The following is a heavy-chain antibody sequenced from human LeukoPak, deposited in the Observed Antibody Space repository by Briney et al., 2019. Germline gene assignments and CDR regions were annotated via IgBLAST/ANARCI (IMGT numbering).Heavy chain of an antibody. D-gene: IGHD2-21*01. CDR1: GGSISSYY. J-gene: IGHJ4*02. CDR2: IYYSGST. V-gene: IGHV4-59*01. CDR3: ARVASVYYSLLLDY. Sequence: SETLSLTCTVSGGSISSYYWSWIRQPPGKGLEWIGYIYYSGSTNYNPSLKSRVTISEDTSKNQFSLKLSSVTAADTAVYYCARVASVYYSLLLDYWGQGTLVTVSS.